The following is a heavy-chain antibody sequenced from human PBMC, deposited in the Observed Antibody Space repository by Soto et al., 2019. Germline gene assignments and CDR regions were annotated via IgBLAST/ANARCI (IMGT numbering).Heavy chain of an antibody. V-gene: IGHV3-23*01. CDR2: ISGSGGST. J-gene: IGHJ1*01. Sequence: EVQLLESGGGLVQPGGSLRLSCAASGFTFSSYAMSWVRQAPGKGLEWVSAISGSGGSTYYADSVKGRFTISRDNPKSTLYLQMNSLRAEDTAVYYCAKMGKYSGGWYVEYFQHWGQGTLVTVSS. D-gene: IGHD6-19*01. CDR3: AKMGKYSGGWYVEYFQH. CDR1: GFTFSSYA.